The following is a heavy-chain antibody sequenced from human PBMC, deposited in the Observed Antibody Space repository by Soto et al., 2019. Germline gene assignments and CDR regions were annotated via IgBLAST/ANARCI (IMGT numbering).Heavy chain of an antibody. CDR1: GFTFSDYY. V-gene: IGHV3-11*01. CDR3: ARHKSRQLAIGWFDP. CDR2: ISHGGASI. D-gene: IGHD6-13*01. Sequence: PGGSLRLSCAASGFTFSDYYMSWLRQAPGKGLEWLSYISHGGASIAYADSVKGRFTISRDNARNSLYLQMNTLTVADAAVYYCARHKSRQLAIGWFDPWGQGTLVTVSS. J-gene: IGHJ5*02.